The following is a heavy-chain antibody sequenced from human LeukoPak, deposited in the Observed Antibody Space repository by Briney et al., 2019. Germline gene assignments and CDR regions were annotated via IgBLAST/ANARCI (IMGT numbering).Heavy chain of an antibody. J-gene: IGHJ2*01. V-gene: IGHV4-4*09. Sequence: PSETLSLTCTVSGGSISSYYWSWIRQPPGKGLEWIGYIYTSGSTNYNPSLKSRVTISVDTSKNQFSLKLSSVTAADTAVYYCARSSILWWWPNGYWYFDLWGRGTLVTVSS. CDR1: GGSISSYY. CDR2: IYTSGST. D-gene: IGHD2-21*01. CDR3: ARSSILWWWPNGYWYFDL.